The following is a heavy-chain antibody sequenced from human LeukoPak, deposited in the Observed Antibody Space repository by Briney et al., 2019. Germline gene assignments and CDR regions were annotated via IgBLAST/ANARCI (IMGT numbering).Heavy chain of an antibody. D-gene: IGHD6-19*01. J-gene: IGHJ4*02. CDR3: ARTQQARIYSSGWYTDY. CDR2: ISGSGGST. CDR1: GFTFNTYG. Sequence: PGGSLRLSCAASGFTFNTYGMSWVRQAPGKGLEWVSAISGSGGSTYYADSVKGRFTISRDNSKNTLYLQMNSLRAEDTAVYYCARTQQARIYSSGWYTDYWGQGTLVTVSS. V-gene: IGHV3-23*01.